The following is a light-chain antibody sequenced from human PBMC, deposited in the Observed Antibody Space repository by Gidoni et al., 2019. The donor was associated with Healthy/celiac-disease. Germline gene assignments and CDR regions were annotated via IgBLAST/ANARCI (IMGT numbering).Light chain of an antibody. V-gene: IGKV1-33*01. Sequence: DIQMTQSPSSLSASVGDRVTITCQASQDISNYLNWYQQKPGKAPKLLIYDASNLETGVPSRFSGSGSKTDFTFTISSLQPEDIATYYFQQYDNPPLTFIGXTKVEIK. J-gene: IGKJ4*01. CDR3: QQYDNPPLT. CDR1: QDISNY. CDR2: DAS.